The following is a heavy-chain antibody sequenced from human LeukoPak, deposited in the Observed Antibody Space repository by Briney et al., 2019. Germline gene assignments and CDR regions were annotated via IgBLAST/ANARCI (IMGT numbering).Heavy chain of an antibody. CDR1: GFTFSSYA. V-gene: IGHV3-30-3*01. D-gene: IGHD3-10*01. Sequence: GGSLRLSCAASGFTFSSYAMHWVRQAPGKGLEWVAVISYDGSNKYYADSVKGRFTISRDNSKNTLYLQMNSLRAEDTAVYYCARPNYYGSGSYYNGGAFDIWGQGTMVTVSS. CDR2: ISYDGSNK. CDR3: ARPNYYGSGSYYNGGAFDI. J-gene: IGHJ3*02.